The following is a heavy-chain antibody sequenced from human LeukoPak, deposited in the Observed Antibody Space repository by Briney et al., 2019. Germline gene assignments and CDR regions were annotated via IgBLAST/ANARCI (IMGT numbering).Heavy chain of an antibody. Sequence: ASVKVSCKASGGTFSSYAISWVRQAPGQGLEWMGGIIPIFGTANYAQKFQGRVTITADESTGTAYMELSSLRSEDTAVYCCARGRRLAAAGGSFDYWGQGTLVTVSS. V-gene: IGHV1-69*13. CDR1: GGTFSSYA. J-gene: IGHJ4*02. D-gene: IGHD6-13*01. CDR2: IIPIFGTA. CDR3: ARGRRLAAAGGSFDY.